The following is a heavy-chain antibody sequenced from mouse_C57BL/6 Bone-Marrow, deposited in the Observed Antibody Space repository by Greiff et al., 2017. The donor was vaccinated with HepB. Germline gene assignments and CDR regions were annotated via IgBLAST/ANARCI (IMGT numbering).Heavy chain of an antibody. CDR3: ATNYYGDV. CDR2: IYPRSGNT. CDR1: GYTFTSYG. Sequence: QVQLQQSGAELARPGASVKLSCKASGYTFTSYGISWVKQRTGQGLEWIGEIYPRSGNTYYNEKFKGKATLTADKSSSTAYMELRSLTSEDSAVYFCATNYYGDVSGTGTTVTVSS. V-gene: IGHV1-81*01. D-gene: IGHD1-1*01. J-gene: IGHJ1*03.